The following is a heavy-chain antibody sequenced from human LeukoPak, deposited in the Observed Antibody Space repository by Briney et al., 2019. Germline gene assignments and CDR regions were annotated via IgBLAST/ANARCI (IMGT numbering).Heavy chain of an antibody. CDR3: VRHGGGYCSGGSCYVDY. CDR2: IYYSGST. V-gene: IGHV4-39*01. CDR1: GGSISSSSYY. J-gene: IGHJ4*02. D-gene: IGHD2-15*01. Sequence: PSETLSLTCTVSGGSISSSSYYWGWIRQPPGKGLEWIGSIYYSGSTYYNPSLKSRVTISVDTSKNQFSLKVTSVTAADTAVYYCVRHGGGYCSGGSCYVDYWGQRTLVTVSS.